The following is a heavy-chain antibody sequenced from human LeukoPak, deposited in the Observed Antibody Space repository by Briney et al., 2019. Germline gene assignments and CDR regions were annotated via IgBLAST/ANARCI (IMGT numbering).Heavy chain of an antibody. V-gene: IGHV3-7*01. J-gene: IGHJ4*02. CDR3: ARELGFDY. CDR2: IHQHGSKE. CDR1: GFTVSSNY. Sequence: PGGSLRLSCAASGFTVSSNYMSWVRQAPGKGLEWVANIHQHGSKENYVDSVKGRFTISRDNAENSLYLQMNSLRAEDTAVYYCARELGFDYWGQGTLVTVSS. D-gene: IGHD3-16*01.